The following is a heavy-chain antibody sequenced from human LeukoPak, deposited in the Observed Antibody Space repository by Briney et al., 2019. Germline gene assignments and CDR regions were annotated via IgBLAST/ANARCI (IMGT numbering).Heavy chain of an antibody. CDR2: IYYSGST. J-gene: IGHJ5*02. D-gene: IGHD1-7*01. CDR3: ARSVGITGTGTWFDP. V-gene: IGHV4-39*01. Sequence: SETLSLTCTVSGGSISSSSYYWGWIRQPPGKGLEWIGSIYYSGSTYYNPSLKSRVTISVDTSKNQFSLKLSSVTAADTAVYYCARSVGITGTGTWFDPWGQGTLVTVSS. CDR1: GGSISSSSYY.